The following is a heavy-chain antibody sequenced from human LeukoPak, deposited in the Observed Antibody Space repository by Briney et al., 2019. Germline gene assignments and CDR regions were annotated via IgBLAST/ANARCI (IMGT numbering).Heavy chain of an antibody. CDR2: ISGSGGST. V-gene: IGHV3-23*01. Sequence: GGSLRLSCAASGFTVSSNYMSWVRQAPGKGLEWVSAISGSGGSTYYADSVKGRFTISRDNSKNTLYLQMNSLRAEDTAVYYCAKAFVGAMGYFDYWGQGTLVTVSS. J-gene: IGHJ4*02. D-gene: IGHD1-26*01. CDR1: GFTVSSNY. CDR3: AKAFVGAMGYFDY.